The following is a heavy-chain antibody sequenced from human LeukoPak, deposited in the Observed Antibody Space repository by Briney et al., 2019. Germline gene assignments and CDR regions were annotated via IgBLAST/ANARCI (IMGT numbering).Heavy chain of an antibody. D-gene: IGHD3-9*01. J-gene: IGHJ4*02. CDR2: ISGSGGSI. CDR3: AKDWSPPYYDILTGYNPFDF. Sequence: TGGSLRLSCAASGFTFSSYAMSWVRQAPGKGLEWVSAISGSGGSIYYADSVKGRFTISRDNSQNTLYLQMNSLRAEDTAVYYCAKDWSPPYYDILTGYNPFDFWGQGTLVTVSS. CDR1: GFTFSSYA. V-gene: IGHV3-23*01.